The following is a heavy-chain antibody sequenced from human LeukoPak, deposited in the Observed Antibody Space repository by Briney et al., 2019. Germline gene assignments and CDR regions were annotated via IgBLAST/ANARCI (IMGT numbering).Heavy chain of an antibody. J-gene: IGHJ4*02. CDR2: ISWDSVNI. CDR1: GFAFDDYA. Sequence: GGSLRLSCAASGFAFDDYAMLWVRQAPGKGLESVSAISWDSVNIDYAASVKGRFTISRDNAKNSLYLQMNSLRAEDTALYYCAKDIYGCEEILSGLFDSWGQGTLVTVSS. CDR3: AKDIYGCEEILSGLFDS. V-gene: IGHV3-9*01. D-gene: IGHD2/OR15-2a*01.